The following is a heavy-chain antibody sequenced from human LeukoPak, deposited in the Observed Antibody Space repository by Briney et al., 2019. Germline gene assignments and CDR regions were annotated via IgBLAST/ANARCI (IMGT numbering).Heavy chain of an antibody. CDR3: TRDELPAATGAHFDY. D-gene: IGHD2-2*01. V-gene: IGHV3-49*04. Sequence: GGSLRLSCAASGFTFSSYAMSWVRQAPGKGLEWVGFIRSKAYGGTTEYAASVKGRFTISRDDSKSIAYLQMNSLKTEDTAVYYCTRDELPAATGAHFDYWGQGTLVTVSS. J-gene: IGHJ4*02. CDR1: GFTFSSYA. CDR2: IRSKAYGGTT.